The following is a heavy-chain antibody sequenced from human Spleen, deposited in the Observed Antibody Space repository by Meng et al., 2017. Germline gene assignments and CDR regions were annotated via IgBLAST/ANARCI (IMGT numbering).Heavy chain of an antibody. CDR3: AINLGYSSSWYVFDY. CDR1: GFTFSSYA. Sequence: GESLKISCAASGFTFSSYAMHWVRQAPGKGLEWVAVISYDGSNKYYADSVKGRFTISRDNSKNTLYLQMNSLRAEDTAVYYCAINLGYSSSWYVFDYWGQGNLVTVFS. CDR2: ISYDGSNK. V-gene: IGHV3-30*01. J-gene: IGHJ4*02. D-gene: IGHD6-13*01.